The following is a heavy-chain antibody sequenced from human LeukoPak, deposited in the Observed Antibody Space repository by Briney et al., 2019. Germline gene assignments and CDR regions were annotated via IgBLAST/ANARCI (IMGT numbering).Heavy chain of an antibody. CDR2: IKQGESER. CDR1: GFTFRSYR. J-gene: IGHJ3*02. CDR3: ARGDNSAYDI. V-gene: IGHV3-7*04. Sequence: GGSLRLSCAASGFTFRSYRMNWVRQAPGKGLEWVASIKQGESERYYVDSVNGRFTISRDNAKNSLYLQMNSLRAEDTAVYFCARGDNSAYDIWGQGTMVTVSS. D-gene: IGHD3-22*01.